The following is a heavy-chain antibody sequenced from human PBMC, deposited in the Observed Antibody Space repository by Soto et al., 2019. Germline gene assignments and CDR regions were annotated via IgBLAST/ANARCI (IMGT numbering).Heavy chain of an antibody. CDR2: IIPILATP. Sequence: QLQLVQSGAEVKKPGSSVKVSCKASGGTFSSYAVSWVRQAPGQGLEWMGVIIPILATPKYAQKFQGRVTITADESTTTAYMELSSLRPDDTAVYYCARESSSPNYYFYGMDVWGHGTTVIVSS. CDR1: GGTFSSYA. J-gene: IGHJ6*02. D-gene: IGHD2-2*01. CDR3: ARESSSPNYYFYGMDV. V-gene: IGHV1-69*01.